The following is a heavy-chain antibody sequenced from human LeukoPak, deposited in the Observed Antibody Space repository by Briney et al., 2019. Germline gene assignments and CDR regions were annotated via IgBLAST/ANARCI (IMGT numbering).Heavy chain of an antibody. J-gene: IGHJ4*02. CDR1: GYRFTSYW. D-gene: IGHD6-19*01. Sequence: GESLKISCKGSGYRFTSYWIGWVRQMPGKGLEWIGIIYPGDSDTRYSPSFRGQVPVSADQSVSTAYLQWSSLKASDTAMYYCARQNGAVAGAFDYWGQGTLVTVSP. V-gene: IGHV5-51*01. CDR3: ARQNGAVAGAFDY. CDR2: IYPGDSDT.